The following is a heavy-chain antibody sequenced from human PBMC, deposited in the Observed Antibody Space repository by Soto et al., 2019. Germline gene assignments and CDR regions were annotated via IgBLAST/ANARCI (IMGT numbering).Heavy chain of an antibody. J-gene: IGHJ4*02. CDR3: ARGRTYYDFCSRYYNFSHFDY. Sequence: ASVKVSCKASGYTFTSYGISWVRQAPGQGLEWMGWISAYNGNTNYAQKLQGRVTMTTDTSTSTAYMELRSLRSDDTAVYYCARGRTYYDFCSRYYNFSHFDYWGQGTLVTVSS. CDR2: ISAYNGNT. D-gene: IGHD3-3*01. CDR1: GYTFTSYG. V-gene: IGHV1-18*01.